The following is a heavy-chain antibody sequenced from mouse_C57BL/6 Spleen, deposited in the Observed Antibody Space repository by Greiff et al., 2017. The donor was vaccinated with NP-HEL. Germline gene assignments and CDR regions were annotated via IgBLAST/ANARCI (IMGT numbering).Heavy chain of an antibody. V-gene: IGHV1-15*01. CDR2: IDPETGGT. CDR1: GYTFTDYE. D-gene: IGHD1-1*01. Sequence: QVQLQQSGAELVRPGASVTLSCKASGYTFTDYEMHWVKQTPVHGLEWIGAIDPETGGTAYNQKFKGKAILTADKSSSTAYMELRSLTSEDSAVYYCTRRRIPITTVFDYWGQGTTLTVSS. CDR3: TRRRIPITTVFDY. J-gene: IGHJ2*01.